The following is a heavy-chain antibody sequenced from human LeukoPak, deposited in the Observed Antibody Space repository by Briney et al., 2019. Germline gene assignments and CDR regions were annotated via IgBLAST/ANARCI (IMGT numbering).Heavy chain of an antibody. CDR2: IYYSGSN. J-gene: IGHJ5*02. D-gene: IGHD3-10*01. CDR1: GGSISSADYY. Sequence: SSQTLSLTRTVSGGSISSADYYWSSIRQPPGKGLEWIGYIYYSGSNYYNPSLKSRVTISVDTSKNQFSLKVSSVTAADTAVYYCVRTTYYYLSGSFFPSNWFDPWGRGTLVTVSS. V-gene: IGHV4-30-4*01. CDR3: VRTTYYYLSGSFFPSNWFDP.